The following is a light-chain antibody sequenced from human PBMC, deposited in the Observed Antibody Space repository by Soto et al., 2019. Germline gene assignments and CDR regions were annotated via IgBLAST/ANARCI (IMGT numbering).Light chain of an antibody. CDR3: QQRRGA. CDR1: QSVSSY. V-gene: IGKV3-11*01. Sequence: EIVLTQSPATLSLSPGERATLSCRASQSVSSYLAWYQQKPGQAPRLLIYDASNRASGIPARFSGSGSGTDFNLTISSLEPEDFAVYYCQQRRGAFGGGTKVELK. CDR2: DAS. J-gene: IGKJ4*01.